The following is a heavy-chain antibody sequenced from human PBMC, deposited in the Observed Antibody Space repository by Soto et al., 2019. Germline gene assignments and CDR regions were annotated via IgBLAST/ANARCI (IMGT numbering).Heavy chain of an antibody. CDR3: ARANWFFDY. CDR1: GGSINNHY. Sequence: PSETLSLTCTVSGGSINNHYCSWIRQPPGQGLEWIGYIYYSGSTNYNPSLKSRVTMSVDTSKNQFSLKLSSLTAADTAIYYCARANWFFDYWGQGTLVTVSS. J-gene: IGHJ4*02. D-gene: IGHD7-27*01. V-gene: IGHV4-59*11. CDR2: IYYSGST.